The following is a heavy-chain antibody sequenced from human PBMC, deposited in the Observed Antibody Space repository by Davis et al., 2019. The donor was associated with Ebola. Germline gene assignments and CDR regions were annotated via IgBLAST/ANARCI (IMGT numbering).Heavy chain of an antibody. CDR1: GFPFSSYT. CDR3: ATSESFFDYAAYFHY. CDR2: ISSDGSYI. D-gene: IGHD3-16*01. V-gene: IGHV3-21*06. J-gene: IGHJ4*02. Sequence: GGSLRLSCAASGFPFSSYTMNWVRQAPGKGLEWVSSISSDGSYIFYADSAKCRFTISRDNAKNSLYLQMNSLKAEDTAVYFCATSESFFDYAAYFHYWGQGTLLTVSS.